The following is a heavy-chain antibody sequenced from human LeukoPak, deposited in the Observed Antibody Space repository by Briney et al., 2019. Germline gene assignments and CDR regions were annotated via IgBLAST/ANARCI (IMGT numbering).Heavy chain of an antibody. CDR2: INHSGST. V-gene: IGHV4-34*01. CDR3: ARVRRYCSGGSCYRAYYYYGMDV. J-gene: IGHJ6*02. Sequence: PSETLSLTCAVYGGSFSGYYWSWIRQPPGKGLEWIGEINHSGSTNYNPSLKSRVTISVDTSKNQFSLKLSSVTAADTAVYYCARVRRYCSGGSCYRAYYYYGMDVWGQGTTVTVS. D-gene: IGHD2-15*01. CDR1: GGSFSGYY.